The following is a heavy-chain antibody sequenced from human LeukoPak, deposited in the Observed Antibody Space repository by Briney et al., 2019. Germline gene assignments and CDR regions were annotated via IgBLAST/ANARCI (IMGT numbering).Heavy chain of an antibody. D-gene: IGHD1-26*01. Sequence: GSLRLSCEASGFTFSTYWMHWVRQAPGKGLVWVSRIKTDGSSTNYADSVRGRFTIFRDNAKKTLYLQMNGLRVEDTAVYYCLRGGSGSSYGEFDSWGQGTLVTVSS. CDR3: LRGGSGSSYGEFDS. CDR1: GFTFSTYW. CDR2: IKTDGSST. J-gene: IGHJ4*02. V-gene: IGHV3-74*01.